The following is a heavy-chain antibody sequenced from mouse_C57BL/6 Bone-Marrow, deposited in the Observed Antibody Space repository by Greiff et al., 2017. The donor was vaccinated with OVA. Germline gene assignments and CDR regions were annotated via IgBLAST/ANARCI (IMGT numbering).Heavy chain of an antibody. CDR3: ARYDYDVAY. V-gene: IGHV5-6*01. Sequence: EVKLMESGGDLVKPGGSLKLSCAASGFTFSSYGMAWVRQTPDKRLEWVATISSGGSYTYYPDSVKGRFTISRDKAKNTLYLQMSSLKSEDTAMYYCARYDYDVAYWGQGTLVTVSA. D-gene: IGHD2-4*01. CDR2: ISSGGSYT. J-gene: IGHJ3*01. CDR1: GFTFSSYG.